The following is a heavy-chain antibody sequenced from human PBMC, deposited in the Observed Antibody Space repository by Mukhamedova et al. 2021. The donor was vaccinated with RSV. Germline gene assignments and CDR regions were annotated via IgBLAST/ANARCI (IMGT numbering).Heavy chain of an antibody. J-gene: IGHJ5*02. D-gene: IGHD3-3*01. CDR2: IYPGDSDT. CDR3: ARRNYDFWSDHNWFDP. V-gene: IGHV5-51*01. Sequence: GIIYPGDSDTRYSPSFQSQVTISADKSISTAYLQWSSLKASDTAMYYCARRNYDFWSDHNWFDPWGQGTLVTVSS.